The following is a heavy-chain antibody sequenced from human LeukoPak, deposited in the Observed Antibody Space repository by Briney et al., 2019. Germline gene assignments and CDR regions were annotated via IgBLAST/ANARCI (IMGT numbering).Heavy chain of an antibody. J-gene: IGHJ4*02. V-gene: IGHV3-74*01. CDR1: GFAFTNYW. CDR3: PRNDVAAGIIFDS. D-gene: IGHD6-13*01. CDR2: INRDGSST. Sequence: GGSLRLSCAASGFAFTNYWMHWVRQAPGKGLVWVSRINRDGSSTNYADSVTGRFTISRDNAKNTLYLQMNSLRAEDTAVYYCPRNDVAAGIIFDSWGLGTLVTVSS.